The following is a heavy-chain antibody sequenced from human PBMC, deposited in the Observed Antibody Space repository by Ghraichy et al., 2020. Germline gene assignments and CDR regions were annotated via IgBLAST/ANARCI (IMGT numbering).Heavy chain of an antibody. D-gene: IGHD6-19*01. J-gene: IGHJ4*02. CDR1: GGSFSGYY. V-gene: IGHV4-34*01. CDR2: INHSGST. Sequence: SETLSLTCAVYGGSFSGYYWSWIRQPPGKGLEWIGEINHSGSTNYNPSLKSRVTISVDTSKNQFSLKLSSVTAADTAVYYCARIGIAVAGTGIDYWGQGTLVTVSS. CDR3: ARIGIAVAGTGIDY.